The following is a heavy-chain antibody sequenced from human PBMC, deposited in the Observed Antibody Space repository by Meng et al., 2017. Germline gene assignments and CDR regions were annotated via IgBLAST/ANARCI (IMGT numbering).Heavy chain of an antibody. CDR2: IKQDGSEK. CDR3: AREGVIYWYFDL. V-gene: IGHV3-7*01. D-gene: IGHD3-10*01. CDR1: GVTFSSYW. Sequence: EVGLGEAGGGLVHPGGSLRLSCAASGVTFSSYWVSWVRQAPGKGLEWVANIKQDGSEKSYVDSVKGRFTISRDNAKNSLYLQMNSLRAEDTAVYYCAREGVIYWYFDLWGRGTLVTVSS. J-gene: IGHJ2*01.